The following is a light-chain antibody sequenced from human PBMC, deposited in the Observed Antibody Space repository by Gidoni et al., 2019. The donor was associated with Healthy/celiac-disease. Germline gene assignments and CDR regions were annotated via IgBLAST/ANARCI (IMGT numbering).Light chain of an antibody. CDR3: QQYDNLLT. Sequence: EMQMNQSPSSLSASVGDRVTITCQASQDISNYLNWYQQKPGKAPKLLIYDASNLETGVPSRFSGSGSGTDFTFTISSLQPEDIATYYCQQYDNLLTFGGGTKVEIK. J-gene: IGKJ4*01. V-gene: IGKV1-33*01. CDR1: QDISNY. CDR2: DAS.